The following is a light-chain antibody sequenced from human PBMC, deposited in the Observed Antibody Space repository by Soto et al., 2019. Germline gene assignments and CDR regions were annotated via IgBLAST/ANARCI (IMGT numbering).Light chain of an antibody. Sequence: EIVLTQSPGTLSLSPGERATLSCRASQSVSHNYLAWYQQKPGQAPRLLICGASSRATGIPDRFSASGSGTDFILTISRLEPEDFAVYYCQQYDRSWTFGQGTKVDIK. CDR1: QSVSHNY. V-gene: IGKV3-20*01. CDR3: QQYDRSWT. CDR2: GAS. J-gene: IGKJ1*01.